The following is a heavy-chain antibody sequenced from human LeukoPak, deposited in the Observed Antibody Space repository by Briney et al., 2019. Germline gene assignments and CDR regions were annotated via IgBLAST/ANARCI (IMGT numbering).Heavy chain of an antibody. CDR3: ARGSLATVDRYNWFDP. V-gene: IGHV4-38-2*01. D-gene: IGHD3-3*02. CDR2: IYDSGST. Sequence: PSESLSLTCAVSAYSISRGYYWGGSQQPRGKGQEWIGIIYDSGSTYYTPSLKGRVTMSIDTSRNQFSLKLSSVTAADTAVYYCARGSLATVDRYNWFDPWGQGTLVTVSS. J-gene: IGHJ5*02. CDR1: AYSISRGYY.